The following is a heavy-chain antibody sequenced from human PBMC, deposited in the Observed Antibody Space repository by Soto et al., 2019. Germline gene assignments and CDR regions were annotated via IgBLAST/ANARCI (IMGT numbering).Heavy chain of an antibody. CDR1: GFAFSSYA. D-gene: IGHD3-22*01. CDR2: ISGSGGST. V-gene: IGHV3-23*01. J-gene: IGHJ6*02. CDR3: AKEEITMIVVVIGTDV. Sequence: LRLSCAASGFAFSSYAMSWVRQAPGKGLEWVSAISGSGGSTYYADSVKGRFTISRDNSKNTLYLQMNSLRAEDTAVYYCAKEEITMIVVVIGTDVCGQGTTVTVSS.